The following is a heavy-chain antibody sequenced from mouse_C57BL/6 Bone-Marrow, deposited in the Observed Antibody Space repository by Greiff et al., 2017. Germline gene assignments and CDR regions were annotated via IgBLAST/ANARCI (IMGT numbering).Heavy chain of an antibody. CDR3: ARAYEYADYTMDF. J-gene: IGHJ4*01. V-gene: IGHV1-64*01. D-gene: IGHD2-4*01. CDR1: GYTFTNYW. Sequence: QVQLQQPGAELVKPGASVKLSCKASGYTFTNYWMHWVKQRPGQGLEWIGMMHPNGGSPDYNEKFKSEVTLSVDNSSRTAYLELSSLTSEDSAVYYCARAYEYADYTMDFWGQGTSVTVSS. CDR2: MHPNGGSP.